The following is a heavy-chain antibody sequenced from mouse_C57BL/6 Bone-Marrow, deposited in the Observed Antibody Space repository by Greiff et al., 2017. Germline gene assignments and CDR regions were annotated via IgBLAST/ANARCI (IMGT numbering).Heavy chain of an antibody. CDR1: GFTFSNYW. CDR3: TPLITTVVAPPMDY. J-gene: IGHJ4*01. D-gene: IGHD1-1*01. CDR2: IRLKSDNYAT. Sequence: EVKVEESGGGLVQPGGSMKLSCVASGFTFSNYWMNWVRQSPEKGLEWVAQIRLKSDNYATHYAESVKGRFTISRDDSKSSVYLQMNNLRAEDTGIYYCTPLITTVVAPPMDYWGQGTSVTVSS. V-gene: IGHV6-3*01.